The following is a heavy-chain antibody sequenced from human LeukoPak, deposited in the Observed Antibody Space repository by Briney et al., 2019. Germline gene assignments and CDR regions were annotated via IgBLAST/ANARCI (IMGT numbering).Heavy chain of an antibody. D-gene: IGHD4-17*01. CDR2: IFPIFGTA. CDR1: GGTFSSYA. Sequence: SVKVSCKASGGTFSSYAISWVRQAPGQGLEWMGGIFPIFGTANYAQKFQGRVTITMDESTSTAYMELSSLRSEDTAVYYCARARDYGDYVYYWGQGTLVTVSS. CDR3: ARARDYGDYVYY. V-gene: IGHV1-69*05. J-gene: IGHJ4*02.